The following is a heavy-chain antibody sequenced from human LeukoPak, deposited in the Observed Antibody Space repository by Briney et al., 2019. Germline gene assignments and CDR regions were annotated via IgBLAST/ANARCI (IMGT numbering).Heavy chain of an antibody. J-gene: IGHJ6*02. CDR3: ARYCSSTSCYEPPYYYGMDV. V-gene: IGHV1-18*01. Sequence: GASVNVSCKASGYTFTSYGISWVRQAPGQGLEWMGWISAYNGNTNYAQKLQGRVTMTTDTSTSTAYMELRSLRSDDTAVYYCARYCSSTSCYEPPYYYGMDVWGQGTTVTVSS. CDR1: GYTFTSYG. CDR2: ISAYNGNT. D-gene: IGHD2-2*01.